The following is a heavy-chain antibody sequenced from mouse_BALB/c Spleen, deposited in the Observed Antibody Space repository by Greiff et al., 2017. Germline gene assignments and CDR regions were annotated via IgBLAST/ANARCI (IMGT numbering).Heavy chain of an antibody. CDR2: ISNGGGST. Sequence: DVQLQESGGGLVQPGGSLKLSCAASGFTFSSYTMSWVRQTPEKRLEWVAYISNGGGSTYYPDTVKGRFTISRDNAKNTLYLQMSSLKSEDTAMYYCARHYRYDEGGYAMDYWGQGTSVTVSS. J-gene: IGHJ4*01. V-gene: IGHV5-12-2*01. D-gene: IGHD2-14*01. CDR3: ARHYRYDEGGYAMDY. CDR1: GFTFSSYT.